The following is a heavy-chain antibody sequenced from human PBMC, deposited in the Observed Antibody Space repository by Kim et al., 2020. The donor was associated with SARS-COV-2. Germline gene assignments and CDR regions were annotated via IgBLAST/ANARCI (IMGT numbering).Heavy chain of an antibody. V-gene: IGHV7-4-1*02. CDR3: ARDSWFGEEYGMDV. J-gene: IGHJ6*02. Sequence: ASVKVSCKASGYTFTSYAMNWVRQAPGQGLEWMGWINTNTGNPTYAQGFTGRFVFSLDTSVSTAYLQISSLKAEDTAVYYCARDSWFGEEYGMDVWGQGTTVTVSS. CDR1: GYTFTSYA. CDR2: INTNTGNP. D-gene: IGHD3-10*01.